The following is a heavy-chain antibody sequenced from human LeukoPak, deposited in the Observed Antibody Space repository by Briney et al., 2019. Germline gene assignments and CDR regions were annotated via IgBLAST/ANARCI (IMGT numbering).Heavy chain of an antibody. D-gene: IGHD5-18*01. CDR1: GFTVSSNH. V-gene: IGHV3-53*01. Sequence: GGSLRLSCAASGFTVSSNHMSWVRQAPGKGLDGVSVVYSGGSTYYADSVKGRFTISRDNSKNTLYIQMNSLRAEDTAVYYCARSRGYSNGFDYWGQGTLVTVSS. CDR3: ARSRGYSNGFDY. J-gene: IGHJ4*02. CDR2: VYSGGST.